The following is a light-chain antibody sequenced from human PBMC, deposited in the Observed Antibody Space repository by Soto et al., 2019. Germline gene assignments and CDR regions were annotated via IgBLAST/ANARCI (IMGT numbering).Light chain of an antibody. V-gene: IGKV1-39*01. J-gene: IGKJ5*01. CDR2: AAS. Sequence: DIQMTQSPSTLCASVGDRVSLTCPASQSISSWSACYQQKPGKAPKLLIYAASSLQSGVPSRFSGSGSGTDFTLTISSQQPEDFATYYCQQSYSIPTFGQGTRLEIK. CDR1: QSISSW. CDR3: QQSYSIPT.